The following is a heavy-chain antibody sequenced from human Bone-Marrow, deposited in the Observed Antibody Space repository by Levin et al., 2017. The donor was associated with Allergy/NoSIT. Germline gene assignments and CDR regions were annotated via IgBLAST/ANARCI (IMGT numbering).Heavy chain of an antibody. J-gene: IGHJ2*01. D-gene: IGHD3-16*01. CDR3: ARQAVWGTYARSAWYFEP. Sequence: KASETLSLTCTFSSGSISTYYWSWIRQPPGKGLEWIGYISFSGTPNYNPSLKSRVTISVDTSKNQFSLKLTSVTAAATAVYFCARQAVWGTYARSAWYFEPWGRGTLVTVSS. CDR1: SGSISTYY. CDR2: ISFSGTP. V-gene: IGHV4-59*08.